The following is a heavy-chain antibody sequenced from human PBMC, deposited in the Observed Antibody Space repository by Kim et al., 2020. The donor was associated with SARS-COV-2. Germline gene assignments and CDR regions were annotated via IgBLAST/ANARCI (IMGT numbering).Heavy chain of an antibody. D-gene: IGHD6-19*01. CDR1: GFTFSSYA. J-gene: IGHJ4*02. CDR3: ARDLKSIAVAAPGY. V-gene: IGHV3-30-3*01. Sequence: GGSLRLSCAASGFTFSSYAMHWVRQAPGKGLEWVAVISYDGSNKYYADSVKGRFTISRDNSKNTLYLQMNSLRAEDTAVYYCARDLKSIAVAAPGYWGQG. CDR2: ISYDGSNK.